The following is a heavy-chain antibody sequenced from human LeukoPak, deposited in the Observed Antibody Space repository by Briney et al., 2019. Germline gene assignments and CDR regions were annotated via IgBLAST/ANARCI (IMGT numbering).Heavy chain of an antibody. CDR3: ARGYYTNWFDP. CDR1: GGSISSYY. V-gene: IGHV4-4*07. Sequence: SETLSLTCTVSGGSISSYYWSWIRQPAGKGLEWIGRIYTSASTNYNPALKSRVTMSVDTSNNQFSLKLSSVTAAVTTVYSCARGYYTNWFDPWGQGTLVTVSS. J-gene: IGHJ5*02. D-gene: IGHD3-10*01. CDR2: IYTSAST.